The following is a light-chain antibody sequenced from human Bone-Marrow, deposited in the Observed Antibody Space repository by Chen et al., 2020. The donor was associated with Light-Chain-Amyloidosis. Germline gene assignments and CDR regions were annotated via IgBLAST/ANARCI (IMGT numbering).Light chain of an antibody. J-gene: IGLJ2*01. V-gene: IGLV3-25*03. CDR2: RDT. CDR1: GLPTKY. Sequence: SSALTQPHPVFVSPAQKARITCSGDGLPTKYAYWYQQKPGQAPVLVIHRDTERPSGISERFSGSSSGTTATLTISGVQAEDEADYHCQSADSSGTYEVIFGGGTKLTVL. CDR3: QSADSSGTYEVI.